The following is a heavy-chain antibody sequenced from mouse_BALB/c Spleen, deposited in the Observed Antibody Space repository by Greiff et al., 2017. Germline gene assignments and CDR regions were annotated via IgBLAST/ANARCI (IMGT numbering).Heavy chain of an antibody. CDR3: ARGSSWFAY. CDR2: ISSGSSTI. V-gene: IGHV5-17*02. Sequence: EVKLEESGGGLVQPGGSRKLSCAASGFTFSSFGMHWVRQAPEKGLEWVAYISSGSSTIYYADTVKGRFTISRDNPKNTLFLQMTSLRSEDTAMYYCARGSSWFAYWGQGTLVTVSA. J-gene: IGHJ3*01. CDR1: GFTFSSFG.